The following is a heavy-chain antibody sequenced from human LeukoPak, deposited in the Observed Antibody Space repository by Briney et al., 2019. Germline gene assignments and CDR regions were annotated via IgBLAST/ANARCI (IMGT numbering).Heavy chain of an antibody. Sequence: PSETLSLTCAVYGGSFSGYYWSWIRQPPGKGLEWIGEINHSGSTNYNPSLKSRVTISVDTSKNQFSLKLSSVTAADTAVYYCAIPIVRGVIIYFDYWGQGTLVTVSS. CDR1: GGSFSGYY. V-gene: IGHV4-34*01. CDR3: AIPIVRGVIIYFDY. D-gene: IGHD3-10*01. J-gene: IGHJ4*02. CDR2: INHSGST.